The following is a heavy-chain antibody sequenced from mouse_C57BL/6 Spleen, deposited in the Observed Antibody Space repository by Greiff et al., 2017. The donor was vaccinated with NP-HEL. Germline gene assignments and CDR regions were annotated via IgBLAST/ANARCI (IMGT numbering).Heavy chain of an antibody. CDR1: GYTFTDYY. V-gene: IGHV1-76*01. D-gene: IGHD2-4*01. Sequence: QVHVKQSGAELVRPGASVKLSCKASGYTFTDYYINWVKQRPGQGLEGIARIYPGSGNTYYNEKFKGKATLTEEKSSSTAYMQLSSLRSEDSAVYVCAREGIYYDYDEGDYYAMDYWGQGPSVTVSS. CDR3: AREGIYYDYDEGDYYAMDY. J-gene: IGHJ4*01. CDR2: IYPGSGNT.